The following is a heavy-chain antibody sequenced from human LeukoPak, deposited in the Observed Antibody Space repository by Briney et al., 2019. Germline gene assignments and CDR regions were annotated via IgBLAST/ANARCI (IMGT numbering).Heavy chain of an antibody. CDR2: FYYSGST. J-gene: IGHJ3*02. CDR1: GGSISSSSYY. D-gene: IGHD1-26*01. V-gene: IGHV4-61*05. Sequence: SETLSLTCTVSGGSISSSSYYWGWIRQPPGKGLEWIGYFYYSGSTNYNPSLKSRVTISLDTSKNQFPLKLNSVTAADTAVYYCARITPRPWGAFDIWGQGTMVTVSS. CDR3: ARITPRPWGAFDI.